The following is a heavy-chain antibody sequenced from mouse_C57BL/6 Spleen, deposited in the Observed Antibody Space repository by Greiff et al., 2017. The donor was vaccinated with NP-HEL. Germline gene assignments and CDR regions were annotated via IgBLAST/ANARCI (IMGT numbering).Heavy chain of an antibody. J-gene: IGHJ2*01. CDR2: INPNNGGT. D-gene: IGHD1-1*01. CDR3: ARWDYYGSSSDYFDY. V-gene: IGHV1-26*01. Sequence: VQLQQSGPELVKPGASVKISCKASGYTFTDYYMNWVKQSHGKSLEWIGDINPNNGGTSYNQKFKGKATLTVDKSSSTAYMELRSLTSEDSAVYYCARWDYYGSSSDYFDYWGQGTTLTVSS. CDR1: GYTFTDYY.